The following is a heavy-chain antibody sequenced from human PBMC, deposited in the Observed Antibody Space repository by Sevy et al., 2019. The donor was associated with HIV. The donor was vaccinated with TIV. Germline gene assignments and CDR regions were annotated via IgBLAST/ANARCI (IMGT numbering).Heavy chain of an antibody. CDR2: INHSGST. D-gene: IGHD2-8*02. Sequence: SETLSLTCAVYGGSFSGYYWSWIHQPPGKGLEWIGEINHSGSTNYNPSLKSRVTISVDTSKNQFSLKLSSVTAADTAVYYCARVFLYGSYYYYYGMDVWGQGTTVTVSS. CDR1: GGSFSGYY. CDR3: ARVFLYGSYYYYYGMDV. J-gene: IGHJ6*02. V-gene: IGHV4-34*01.